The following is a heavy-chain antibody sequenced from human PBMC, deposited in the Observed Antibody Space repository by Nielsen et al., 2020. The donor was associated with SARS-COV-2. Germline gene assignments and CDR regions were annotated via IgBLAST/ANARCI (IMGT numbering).Heavy chain of an antibody. CDR1: GYSFTSYW. J-gene: IGHJ4*02. Sequence: GESLKISCKGSGYSFTSYWIGWVRQMPGKGLEWMGIIYPGDSDTRYSPSFQGQVTISADKSVSTAYLQWSSLKASDTAMYYCARQSRITMVRGVPLYYFDYWGQGTLVTVSS. CDR2: IYPGDSDT. D-gene: IGHD3-10*01. V-gene: IGHV5-51*01. CDR3: ARQSRITMVRGVPLYYFDY.